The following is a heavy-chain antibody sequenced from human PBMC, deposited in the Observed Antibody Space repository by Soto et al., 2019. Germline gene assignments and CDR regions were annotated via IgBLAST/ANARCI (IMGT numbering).Heavy chain of an antibody. J-gene: IGHJ1*01. CDR3: ARCGPSGGLDL. CDR1: GFTFRSYV. D-gene: IGHD3-10*01. CDR2: TSYDGSNK. Sequence: QVQLVESGGGVVQPGTSLRLSCVGSGFTFRSYVIHWVRQAPGKGLECVALTSYDGSNKDYGDSVKGRFTISRDNSRNTVDLPMDSLRGEDTALYYCARCGPSGGLDLWAQCTVVSVSS. V-gene: IGHV3-33*05.